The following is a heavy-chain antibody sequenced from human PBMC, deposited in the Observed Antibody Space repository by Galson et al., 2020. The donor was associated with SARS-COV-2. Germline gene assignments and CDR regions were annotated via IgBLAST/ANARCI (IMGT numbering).Heavy chain of an antibody. CDR1: GGSFSGYY. V-gene: IGHV4-34*01. Sequence: SETLSLTCAVYGGSFSGYYWSWIRQPPGKGLEWIGEINHSGSTNYNPSLKSRVTISVDTSKNQFSLKLSSVTAAYTAVYYCARVVYCSSTSCYPITKLFDPWGQGTLVTVS. J-gene: IGHJ5*02. CDR2: INHSGST. CDR3: ARVVYCSSTSCYPITKLFDP. D-gene: IGHD2-2*01.